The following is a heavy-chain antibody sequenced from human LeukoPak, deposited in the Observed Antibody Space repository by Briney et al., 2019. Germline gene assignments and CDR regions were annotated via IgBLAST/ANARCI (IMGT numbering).Heavy chain of an antibody. CDR3: ARNPFYGSGLGYFDL. J-gene: IGHJ2*01. V-gene: IGHV3-53*01. Sequence: GGSLRLSCAASGFTVSSNYMSWVRQAPGKGLEWVSIIYSGGSLYYADSVKGRLTISRDNSKNTLYLQMNSLRAEDTAVYYCARNPFYGSGLGYFDLWGRGTLVTVSS. CDR1: GFTVSSNY. D-gene: IGHD3-10*01. CDR2: IYSGGSL.